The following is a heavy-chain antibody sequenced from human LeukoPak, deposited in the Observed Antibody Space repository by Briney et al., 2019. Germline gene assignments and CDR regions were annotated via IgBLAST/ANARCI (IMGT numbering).Heavy chain of an antibody. CDR3: ARRQQLAQYNWFDP. V-gene: IGHV1-18*01. Sequence: ASVTVSCKASGYTFTSYGISWVRQAPGQGLEWMGWISAYNGNTNYAQKLQGRVTMTTDTSTSTAYMELRSLRSDDTAVYYCARRQQLAQYNWFDPWGQGTLVTVSS. CDR1: GYTFTSYG. D-gene: IGHD6-13*01. CDR2: ISAYNGNT. J-gene: IGHJ5*02.